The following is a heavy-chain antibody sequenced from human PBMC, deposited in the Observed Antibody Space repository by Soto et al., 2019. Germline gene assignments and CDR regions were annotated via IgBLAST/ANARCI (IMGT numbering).Heavy chain of an antibody. Sequence: QVQLQESGPGLVKPSETLSLTYTVSGASISGFYWSWIRKSAGKGLEWIGRIYATGTTDYNPSLKSRVMMSVDTSKKKFSLKLRSVTAADTAVYYCVRDGTKTLRDWFDPWGQGISVTVSS. CDR1: GASISGFY. CDR3: VRDGTKTLRDWFDP. D-gene: IGHD1-1*01. CDR2: IYATGTT. J-gene: IGHJ5*02. V-gene: IGHV4-4*07.